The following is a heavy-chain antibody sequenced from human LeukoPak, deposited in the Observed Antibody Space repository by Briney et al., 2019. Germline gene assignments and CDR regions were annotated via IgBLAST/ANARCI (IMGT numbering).Heavy chain of an antibody. CDR1: DYSISSGYGYY. J-gene: IGHJ4*02. CDR3: ARVDRYYYGSGSHISMLDYFDY. V-gene: IGHV4-38-2*02. D-gene: IGHD3-10*01. Sequence: KPSETLSLTCTVSDYSISSGYGYYWGWIRQPPGKGLEWIGEINHSGSTNYNPSLKSRVTISVDTSKNQLSLKMTSVTAADTAFYYCARVDRYYYGSGSHISMLDYFDYWGQGTLVTVSS. CDR2: INHSGST.